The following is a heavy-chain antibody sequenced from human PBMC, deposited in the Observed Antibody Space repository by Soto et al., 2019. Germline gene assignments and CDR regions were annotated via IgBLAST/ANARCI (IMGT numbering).Heavy chain of an antibody. J-gene: IGHJ6*02. CDR2: ISAYNGNT. CDR3: ARDRSRGWAQGYYGMDV. V-gene: IGHV1-18*01. D-gene: IGHD6-19*01. CDR1: GYTFTSYG. Sequence: ASVKVSCKASGYTFTSYGISWVRQAPGQGLEWMGWISAYNGNTNYAQKLQGRVTMTTDTSTSTAYMELRSLRSDDTAVYYCARDRSRGWAQGYYGMDVWGQGTTVTVSS.